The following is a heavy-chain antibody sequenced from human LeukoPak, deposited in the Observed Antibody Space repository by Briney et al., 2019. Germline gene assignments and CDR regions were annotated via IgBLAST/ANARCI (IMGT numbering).Heavy chain of an antibody. CDR1: GGSISSYY. D-gene: IGHD6-13*01. V-gene: IGHV4-59*12. CDR2: IYYSGST. J-gene: IGHJ3*02. Sequence: SETLSLTCTVSGGSISSYYWSWIRQPPGMGLEWIGYIYYSGSTNYNPSLKSRVTISVDTSKNQFSLKLSSVTAADTAVYYCARGRSSWYSDAFDIWGQGTMVTVSS. CDR3: ARGRSSWYSDAFDI.